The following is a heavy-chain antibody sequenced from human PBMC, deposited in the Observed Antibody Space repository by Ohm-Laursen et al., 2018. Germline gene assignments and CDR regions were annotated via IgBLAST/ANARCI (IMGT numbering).Heavy chain of an antibody. Sequence: SLRLSCAASALTFSSYGMHWVRQAPGKGLEWVAVISYDGSNKYYADSVKGRFTISRDNSKNTLYLQMNNLRAEDTAVYYCARSYSSSWYNWFDPWGQGTLVTVSS. V-gene: IGHV3-30*03. CDR3: ARSYSSSWYNWFDP. J-gene: IGHJ5*02. CDR1: ALTFSSYG. CDR2: ISYDGSNK. D-gene: IGHD6-13*01.